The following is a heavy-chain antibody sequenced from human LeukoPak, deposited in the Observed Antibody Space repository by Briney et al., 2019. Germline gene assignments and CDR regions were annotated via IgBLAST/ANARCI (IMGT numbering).Heavy chain of an antibody. CDR1: GGSFSGYY. CDR3: ARRGRKNILTGYYNNNYFDY. D-gene: IGHD3-9*01. J-gene: IGHJ4*02. CDR2: INHSGST. V-gene: IGHV4-34*01. Sequence: SETLSLTCAVYGGSFSGYYWSWIRQPPGKGLEWIGEINHSGSTNYNPSLKSRVTTSVDTSKNQFSLKLSSVTAADTAVYYCARRGRKNILTGYYNNNYFDYWGQGTLVTVSS.